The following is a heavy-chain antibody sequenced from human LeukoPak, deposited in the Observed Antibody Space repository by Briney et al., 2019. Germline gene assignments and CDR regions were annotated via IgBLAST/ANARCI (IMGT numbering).Heavy chain of an antibody. D-gene: IGHD3-3*01. Sequence: GASVKVSCKTSGYTFTGDFMHWVRQAPGQGLEWMGWINPNSGGTNYAQKFQGRVTMTRDISISTAYMELSRLRSVDTAVYYCARGGRFMEWLSTGGHFYYGMVVWGQGTKVTVSS. CDR2: INPNSGGT. V-gene: IGHV1-2*02. CDR1: GYTFTGDF. CDR3: ARGGRFMEWLSTGGHFYYGMVV. J-gene: IGHJ6*02.